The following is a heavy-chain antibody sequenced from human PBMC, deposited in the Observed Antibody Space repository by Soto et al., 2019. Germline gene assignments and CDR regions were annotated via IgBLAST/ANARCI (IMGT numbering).Heavy chain of an antibody. CDR3: ARGLSVVVPAAIYYYYGMDV. J-gene: IGHJ6*02. CDR1: GFTFSSYD. Sequence: EVQLVESGGGLVQPGGSLRLSCAASGFTFSSYDMHWVRQATGKGLEWVSAIGTAGDTYYPGSVKGRFTISRDNAKNSLYLQMNSLRAEDTAVYYCARGLSVVVPAAIYYYYGMDVWGQGTTVTVSS. V-gene: IGHV3-13*01. D-gene: IGHD2-2*01. CDR2: IGTAGDT.